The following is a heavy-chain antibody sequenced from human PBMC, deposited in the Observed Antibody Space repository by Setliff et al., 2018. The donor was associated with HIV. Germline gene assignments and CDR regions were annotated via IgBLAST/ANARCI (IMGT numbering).Heavy chain of an antibody. CDR3: ARDLLKYSSTWFSVNHDAFDI. J-gene: IGHJ3*02. CDR2: IYYSGNS. D-gene: IGHD6-13*01. V-gene: IGHV4-39*07. CDR1: GGSISSGSYY. Sequence: KLSETLSLTSAVSGGSISSGSYYWGWIRHPPGKGLEWIGSIYYSGNSYYNPSLKSRVSMSLDTSKNQFSLKLSSVTAADTAVYFCARDLLKYSSTWFSVNHDAFDIWGQGTMVTVSS.